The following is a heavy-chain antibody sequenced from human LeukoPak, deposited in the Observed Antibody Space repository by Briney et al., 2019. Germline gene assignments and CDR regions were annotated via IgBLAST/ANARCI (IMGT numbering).Heavy chain of an antibody. CDR2: INPNTGET. Sequence: ASVKVSCKASGYTFTGYYMHWVRQAPGLGLEWMGWINPNTGETNSAQKFQGRVTMTRDTTINTAYMELTRLTSDDTAVYYCASYPRYSSTPPFDYWGQGTLVTVSS. V-gene: IGHV1-2*02. CDR3: ASYPRYSSTPPFDY. J-gene: IGHJ4*02. D-gene: IGHD2-2*01. CDR1: GYTFTGYY.